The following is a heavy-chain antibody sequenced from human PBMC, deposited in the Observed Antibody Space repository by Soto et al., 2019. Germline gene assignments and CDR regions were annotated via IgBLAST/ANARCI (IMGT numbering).Heavy chain of an antibody. V-gene: IGHV3-30-3*01. CDR2: ISYDGSNK. J-gene: IGHJ6*02. CDR3: ARNNDYYYGMHV. CDR1: GFTFSSYA. Sequence: QVQLVESGGGVVQPGRSLRLSCAASGFTFSSYAMHWVRQAPGKGLEWVAVISYDGSNKYYADSVKGRFTISRDNSKNTLYLQMNSLRAEDTAVHYCARNNDYYYGMHVWGQWTTVTVSS. D-gene: IGHD1-1*01.